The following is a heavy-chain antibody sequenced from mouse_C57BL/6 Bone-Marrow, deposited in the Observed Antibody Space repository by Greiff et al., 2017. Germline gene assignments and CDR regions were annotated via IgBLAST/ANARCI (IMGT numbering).Heavy chain of an antibody. CDR3: ASSFITTVVRDY. J-gene: IGHJ2*01. Sequence: QVQLKQPGPGLVQPSQSLSITCTVSGFSLTSYGVHWVRQSPGKGLEWLGGIWRGGSKDYNAAFISRLSISTDNSKSKVFIKMNSLQADDTAIYYCASSFITTVVRDYWGQGTTLTVSS. CDR2: IWRGGSK. CDR1: GFSLTSYG. V-gene: IGHV2-2*01. D-gene: IGHD1-1*01.